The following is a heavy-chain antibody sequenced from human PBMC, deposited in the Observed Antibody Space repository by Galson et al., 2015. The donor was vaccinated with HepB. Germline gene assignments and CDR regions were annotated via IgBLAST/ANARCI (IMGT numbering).Heavy chain of an antibody. CDR2: MNPNSGGT. D-gene: IGHD6-19*01. Sequence: SVKVSCKASGSTFTDYYMHWVRQAPGQGLEWMGWMNPNSGGTKYLQKFQGRVTMTRDTSIGTAYMELSRLKSDDTAVYYCARGQWLVYFDYWGQGTLVTVSS. J-gene: IGHJ4*02. V-gene: IGHV1-2*02. CDR3: ARGQWLVYFDY. CDR1: GSTFTDYY.